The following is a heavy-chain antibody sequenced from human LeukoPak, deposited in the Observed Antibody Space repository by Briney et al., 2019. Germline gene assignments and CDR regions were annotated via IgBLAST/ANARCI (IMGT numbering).Heavy chain of an antibody. J-gene: IGHJ4*02. V-gene: IGHV1-18*01. D-gene: IGHD1-20*01. CDR2: ISAYNGNT. CDR1: GYTFTSYG. CDR3: ARDMDETRDNWNQPDY. Sequence: ASVKVSCKASGYTFTSYGISWVRQAPGQGLEWMGWISAYNGNTNYAQKLQGRVTMTTDTSTSTAYMELRSLRSDDTAVYYCARDMDETRDNWNQPDYWGQGTLVTVSS.